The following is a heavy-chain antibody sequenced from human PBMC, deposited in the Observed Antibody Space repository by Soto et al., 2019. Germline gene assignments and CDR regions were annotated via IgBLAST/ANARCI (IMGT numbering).Heavy chain of an antibody. V-gene: IGHV4-31*03. D-gene: IGHD2-21*02. CDR1: GDSISSGGYY. J-gene: IGHJ4*02. Sequence: QVQLQESGPGLVKPSQTLSLTCTVSGDSISSGGYYWSWIRQHPGKGLEWIGSIYYTGSTFYNPTLNRRVIISVDTSKHQFALKLSSVTAADTAVYYCARGRGKVTDNWGRGTLVTVSS. CDR2: IYYTGST. CDR3: ARGRGKVTDN.